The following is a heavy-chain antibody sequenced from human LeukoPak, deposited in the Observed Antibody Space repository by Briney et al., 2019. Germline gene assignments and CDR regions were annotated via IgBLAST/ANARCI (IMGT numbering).Heavy chain of an antibody. V-gene: IGHV3-48*04. CDR3: ARDAGAWFGYYFDY. J-gene: IGHJ4*02. CDR2: ISSSSSTI. Sequence: GGSLRLSCAASGFTFSSYSMNWVRQAPGKGLEWVSYISSSSSTIYYADSVKGRFTISRDNAKNSLYLQMNSLRAEDTAVYYCARDAGAWFGYYFDYWGQGTLVTVSS. CDR1: GFTFSSYS. D-gene: IGHD3-10*01.